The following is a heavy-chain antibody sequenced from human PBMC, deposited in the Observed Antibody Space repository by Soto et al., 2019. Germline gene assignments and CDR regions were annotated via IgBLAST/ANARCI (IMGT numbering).Heavy chain of an antibody. CDR3: ARRPTSDWNLFDF. Sequence: QLQLQESGPGLVKPSETLSLTCSVSGGSITSSANYWGWIRQPPGKGLEWIGNIYFSGRTQYNPSLQSRVTISLDTPKKHFSLKLTSVTAADTAMYYCARRPTSDWNLFDFWGQGTLVTVSS. J-gene: IGHJ4*02. CDR2: IYFSGRT. V-gene: IGHV4-39*02. CDR1: GGSITSSANY. D-gene: IGHD1-7*01.